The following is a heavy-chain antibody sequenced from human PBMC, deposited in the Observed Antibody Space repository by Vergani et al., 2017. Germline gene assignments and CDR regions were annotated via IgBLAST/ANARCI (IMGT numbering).Heavy chain of an antibody. CDR2: IYYSGSA. D-gene: IGHD3-10*01. J-gene: IGHJ4*02. CDR3: AGLQATDDGSGSLDYFDY. CDR1: GGSIRSSSYY. Sequence: QLHLQESGPGLVKPSETLSLTCTVSGGSIRSSSYYWGWIRQPPGKGLEWVGTIYYSGSAYYNPSLKTRVTISVDTSKNQFSLKLSSVTAADTAVYYCAGLQATDDGSGSLDYFDYWGQGTPVTVSS. V-gene: IGHV4-39*01.